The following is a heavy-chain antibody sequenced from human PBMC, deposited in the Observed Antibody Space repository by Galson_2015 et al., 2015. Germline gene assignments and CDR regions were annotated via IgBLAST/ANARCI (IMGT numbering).Heavy chain of an antibody. CDR2: INGSGGST. D-gene: IGHD2-2*02. Sequence: SLRLSCAASGFTFSSYAMSWVRQAPGKGLEWVSAINGSGGSTYYADSVKGRFTISRDNSKNTLYLQMNSLRAEDTAVYYCAKDLDIVVVPAAIGGSDPWGQGTLVTVSS. J-gene: IGHJ5*02. CDR3: AKDLDIVVVPAAIGGSDP. CDR1: GFTFSSYA. V-gene: IGHV3-23*01.